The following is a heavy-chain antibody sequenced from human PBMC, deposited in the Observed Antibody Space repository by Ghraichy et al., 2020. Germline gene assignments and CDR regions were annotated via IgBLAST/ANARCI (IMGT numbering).Heavy chain of an antibody. CDR1: GFTFSSYA. J-gene: IGHJ4*02. D-gene: IGHD1-26*01. CDR3: AREGGSYYLFDY. CDR2: ISYDGSNK. Sequence: GGSLRLSCAASGFTFSSYAMHWVRQAPGKGLEWVAVISYDGSNKYYADSVKGRFTISRDNSKNTLYLQMNSLRAEDTAVYYCAREGGSYYLFDYWGQGTLVTVSS. V-gene: IGHV3-30*04.